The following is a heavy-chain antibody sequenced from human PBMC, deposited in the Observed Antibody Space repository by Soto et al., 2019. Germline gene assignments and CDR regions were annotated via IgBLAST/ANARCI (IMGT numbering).Heavy chain of an antibody. CDR2: IYHSGST. J-gene: IGHJ4*02. Sequence: TLSLTCAVSGGSISSGGYSWSWIRQPPGKGLEWIGYIYHSGSTYYNPSPKSRVTISVDRSKNQFSLKLSSVTAADTAVYYCARAMTTVTTIDYWGQGTLVTVSS. D-gene: IGHD4-17*01. CDR1: GGSISSGGYS. CDR3: ARAMTTVTTIDY. V-gene: IGHV4-30-2*01.